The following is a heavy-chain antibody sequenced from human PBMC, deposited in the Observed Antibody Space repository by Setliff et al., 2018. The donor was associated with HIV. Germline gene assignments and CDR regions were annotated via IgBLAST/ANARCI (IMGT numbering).Heavy chain of an antibody. V-gene: IGHV4-34*01. CDR1: GGSFSGYY. D-gene: IGHD5-18*01. CDR3: ARGAIQLWLRSYYYMDV. CDR2: INHSGST. Sequence: SATLSLTCAVYGGSFSGYYWNWIRQPPGKGLEWIGEINHSGSTNYNPSLKSRVTISVDTSKNQFSLKLSSVTAADTAVYYCARGAIQLWLRSYYYMDVWGKGTTVTVSS. J-gene: IGHJ6*03.